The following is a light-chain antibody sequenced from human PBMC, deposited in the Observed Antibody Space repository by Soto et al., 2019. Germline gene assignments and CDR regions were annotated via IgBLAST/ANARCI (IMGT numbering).Light chain of an antibody. V-gene: IGLV2-14*01. CDR3: CSYTRTSNHYF. Sequence: QSALTQAAAVSGCPGQSITISCTGTSSDIGGYDYVSWYQQRPGKAPKLMIYEVRYRPSGVSNRFSGSKSGNTASLTISGLQAEDEAVYYCCSYTRTSNHYFFGSGTKVTVL. J-gene: IGLJ1*01. CDR1: SSDIGGYDY. CDR2: EVR.